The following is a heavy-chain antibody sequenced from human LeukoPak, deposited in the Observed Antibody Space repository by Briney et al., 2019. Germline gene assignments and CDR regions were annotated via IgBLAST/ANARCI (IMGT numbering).Heavy chain of an antibody. J-gene: IGHJ3*02. CDR2: IYYSGST. D-gene: IGHD6-13*01. CDR3: ARALQPGVYAFDI. CDR1: GVSITSYY. Sequence: SETLSLTCTVSGVSITSYYWTWIRQPPGEGLEWIGYIYYSGSTNYNPSLKSRVTISVDTSKNQFSLKLSSVTAADTAVYYCARALQPGVYAFDIWGQGTMVTVSS. V-gene: IGHV4-59*01.